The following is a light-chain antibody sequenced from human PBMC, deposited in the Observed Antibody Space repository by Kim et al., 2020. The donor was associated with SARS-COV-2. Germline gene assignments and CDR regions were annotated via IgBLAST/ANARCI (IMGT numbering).Light chain of an antibody. CDR3: QVWDSSSDHPRV. Sequence: SYELTQPPSVSVAPGKMARITCGGNNIGSKSVHWYQQKPGQAPVLVIYYDSDRPSGIPERFSGSNSGNTATLTISRVEAGDEADYYCQVWDSSSDHPRVF. J-gene: IGLJ2*01. CDR1: NIGSKS. CDR2: YDS. V-gene: IGLV3-21*04.